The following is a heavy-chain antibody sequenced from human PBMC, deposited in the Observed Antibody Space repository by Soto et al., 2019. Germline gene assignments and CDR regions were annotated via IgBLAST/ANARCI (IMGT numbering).Heavy chain of an antibody. V-gene: IGHV3-23*01. J-gene: IGHJ4*02. D-gene: IGHD6-13*01. CDR1: GFTFSSYA. Sequence: ASGFTFSSYAMSWVRQAPGKGLEWVSVISGSGGSTYYADSVKGRFTISRDNSKNTLYLQMNSLRAEDTAVYYCAYSSTPFDYWGQGTLVTVSS. CDR2: ISGSGGST. CDR3: AYSSTPFDY.